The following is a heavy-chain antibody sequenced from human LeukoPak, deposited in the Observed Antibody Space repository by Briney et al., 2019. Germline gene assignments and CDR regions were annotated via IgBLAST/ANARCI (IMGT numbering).Heavy chain of an antibody. J-gene: IGHJ5*02. CDR1: GFTFNNAW. V-gene: IGHV3-15*01. Sequence: GGSLRLSCAAFGFTFNNAWMNWVRQAPGKGLEWVGRIKSKNVGGTTDYAAPVKGRFTISRDDSKNTVYLQMNSQKIEDTAVYYCTSHAAFDPWGQGTLVTVSS. CDR3: TSHAAFDP. CDR2: IKSKNVGGTT.